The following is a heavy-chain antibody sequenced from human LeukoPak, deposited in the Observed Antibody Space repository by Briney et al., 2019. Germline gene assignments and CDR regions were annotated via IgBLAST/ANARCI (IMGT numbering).Heavy chain of an antibody. CDR2: ISGGGGYI. CDR1: GFTFSSYA. V-gene: IGHV3-23*01. Sequence: PGGSLRLSCAASGFTFSSYAMTWVRRAPGKGLECVSAISGGGGYIYYGDSVKGRFTSSRDNSESTPDLQMNNLRADDTAVYYCAKNRGTGMAFYDHWGQGTQVTVSS. CDR3: AKNRGTGMAFYDH. J-gene: IGHJ4*02. D-gene: IGHD1-14*01.